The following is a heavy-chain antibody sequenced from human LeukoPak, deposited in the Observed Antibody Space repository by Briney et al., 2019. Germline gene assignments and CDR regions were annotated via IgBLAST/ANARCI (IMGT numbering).Heavy chain of an antibody. D-gene: IGHD3-22*01. J-gene: IGHJ4*02. Sequence: PGGSLRLSCAASGFTFDDYAMHWVRQAPGKGLVWVSLISWDGGTTYYAASVKGRFTISRDNSKNSLYLQMNSLRAEDAALYYCAKGNYDSSGYYEAQFDYWGQGTLVTVSS. V-gene: IGHV3-43D*03. CDR2: ISWDGGTT. CDR3: AKGNYDSSGYYEAQFDY. CDR1: GFTFDDYA.